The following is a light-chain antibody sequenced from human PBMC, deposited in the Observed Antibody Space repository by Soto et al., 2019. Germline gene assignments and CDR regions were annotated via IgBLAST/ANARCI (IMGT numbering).Light chain of an antibody. CDR2: DAS. CDR1: QSVSSK. Sequence: EIRVTQSPATLSVSTGKRATLSCGASQSVSSKLAWYQQKPGQAPRLLIHDASTRATGIPARFSGSGSGTEFTLTISRLQSEDFAVYYCQQSNSWLWTFGQGTKVDIK. CDR3: QQSNSWLWT. J-gene: IGKJ1*01. V-gene: IGKV3-15*01.